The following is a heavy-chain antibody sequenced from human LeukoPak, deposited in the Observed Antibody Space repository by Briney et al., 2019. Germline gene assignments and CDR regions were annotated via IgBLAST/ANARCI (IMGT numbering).Heavy chain of an antibody. CDR1: GFTFSSYS. D-gene: IGHD4-23*01. Sequence: PGGSLRLSCAASGFTFSSYSMNWVRQAPGKGLEWVSSISSSSSYIYYTDSVKGRFTISRDNAKNSLYLQMNSLRAEDTAVYYCARGSWGTTVVIRPFDYWGQGTLVTVSS. CDR3: ARGSWGTTVVIRPFDY. J-gene: IGHJ4*02. V-gene: IGHV3-21*01. CDR2: ISSSSSYI.